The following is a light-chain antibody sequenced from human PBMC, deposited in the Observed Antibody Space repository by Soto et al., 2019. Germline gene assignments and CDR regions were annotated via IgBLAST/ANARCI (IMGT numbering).Light chain of an antibody. CDR3: QQYNNWPPDRT. Sequence: EIVMTQSPATLSVPPGESATLSCRASQSVGSNLAWYQQKPGQAPRLLIYGASTRATGIPARFSGSGSGTEFTLTISSLQSEDFAIYFCQQYNNWPPDRTFGQGTKVEIK. V-gene: IGKV3-15*01. CDR1: QSVGSN. J-gene: IGKJ1*01. CDR2: GAS.